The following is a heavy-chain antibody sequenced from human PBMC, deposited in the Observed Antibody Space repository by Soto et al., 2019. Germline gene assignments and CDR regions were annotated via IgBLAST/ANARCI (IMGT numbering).Heavy chain of an antibody. V-gene: IGHV4-4*02. CDR1: GASIGSGGW. CDR2: IFHDGST. Sequence: SETLSLTCTVSGASIGSGGWWSWVRQPPGKGLEWIAEIFHDGSTNYSPSLKSRVAISVDKSQNQFSLNVYSVTAADTAVYFCARHEGWTGPDQWGQGTLVTVSS. D-gene: IGHD2-8*02. CDR3: ARHEGWTGPDQ. J-gene: IGHJ5*02.